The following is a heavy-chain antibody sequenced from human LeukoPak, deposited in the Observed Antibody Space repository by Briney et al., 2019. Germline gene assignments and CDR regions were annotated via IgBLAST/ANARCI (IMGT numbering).Heavy chain of an antibody. CDR1: GFTFSHFA. CDR2: INFDGSRK. Sequence: GGSLRLSCAASGFTFSHFAMHWVRQAPGKGLEWLARINFDGSRKSYADSVKGRFTIFRDNSKNTHSLQMNSLTVADTAVYYCAKRGGLSGCPARYHLDHWGQGIVVTVSS. CDR3: AKRGGLSGCPARYHLDH. V-gene: IGHV3-30*02. D-gene: IGHD6-25*01. J-gene: IGHJ4*02.